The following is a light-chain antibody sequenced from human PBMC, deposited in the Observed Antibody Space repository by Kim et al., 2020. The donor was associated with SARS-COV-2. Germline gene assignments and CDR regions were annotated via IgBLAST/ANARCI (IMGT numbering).Light chain of an antibody. CDR2: GAS. CDR1: QSVSSGY. Sequence: SLSPGESATLSCRASQSVSSGYLAWYQKKPGQAPRLLMYGASNRATGIPDRFSGSGSGTDFTLTISRLESEDFAVYYCQQYGNSPSFGQGTKLEI. V-gene: IGKV3-20*01. J-gene: IGKJ2*01. CDR3: QQYGNSPS.